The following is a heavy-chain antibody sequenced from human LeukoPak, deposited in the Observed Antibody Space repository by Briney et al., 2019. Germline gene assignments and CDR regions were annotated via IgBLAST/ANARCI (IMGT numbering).Heavy chain of an antibody. V-gene: IGHV1-46*01. J-gene: IGHJ4*02. D-gene: IGHD3-10*01. CDR1: GYTFTTYY. Sequence: ASVKVSCKASGYTFTTYYMHWVRQARGQALEWLGIINPSGGSTNYAQKFQGRVTMTRDTSTSTVYMELSSLRSEDTAVHYCARDTDRSGSYYFFDYWGQGTLVTVSS. CDR2: INPSGGST. CDR3: ARDTDRSGSYYFFDY.